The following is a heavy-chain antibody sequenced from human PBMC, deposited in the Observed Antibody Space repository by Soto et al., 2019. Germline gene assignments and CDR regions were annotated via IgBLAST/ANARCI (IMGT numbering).Heavy chain of an antibody. V-gene: IGHV1-69*13. CDR1: GGSKSKYA. J-gene: IGHJ4*02. D-gene: IGHD6-13*01. CDR2: ILPIFTTA. CDR3: AKDIGFQQHLFVFDN. Sequence: SLKRDCKASGGSKSKYAVSWGRQAPGQGLEWMGGILPIFTTATYAPKFQDRVTITADESTSTVYMDLSSLRSEDTALYYCAKDIGFQQHLFVFDNWGQGTLVTVSS.